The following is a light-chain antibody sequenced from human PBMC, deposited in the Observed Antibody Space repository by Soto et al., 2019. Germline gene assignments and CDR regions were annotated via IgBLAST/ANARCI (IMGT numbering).Light chain of an antibody. J-gene: IGKJ1*01. Sequence: DIQMTQNPSTLSGSVGDRVAITCRASQTISSWLAWYQQKPGKAPKLLIYKASTLKSGVPSRFSGSGSGTEFSLTITSLQPEDFATYYCLQHYTYPRTFCQGTIV. CDR3: LQHYTYPRT. V-gene: IGKV1-5*03. CDR1: QTISSW. CDR2: KAS.